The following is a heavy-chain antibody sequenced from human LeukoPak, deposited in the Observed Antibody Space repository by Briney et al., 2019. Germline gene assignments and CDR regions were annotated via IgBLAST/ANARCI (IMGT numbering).Heavy chain of an antibody. CDR1: GFTFSTYT. V-gene: IGHV3-21*06. CDR2: IGSSSSNYI. D-gene: IGHD6-13*01. Sequence: PGGSLRLSCAASGFTFSTYTMNWVRQTPEKGLEWVASIGSSSSNYINYADSVKGRFTISRDNAKNSLFLQMDSLRAEDTALYYCARDEHHLVQGYYFDYWGQGTLVTVSS. CDR3: ARDEHHLVQGYYFDY. J-gene: IGHJ4*02.